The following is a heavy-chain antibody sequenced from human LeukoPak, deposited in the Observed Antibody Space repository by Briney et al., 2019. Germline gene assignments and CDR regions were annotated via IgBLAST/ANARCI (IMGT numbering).Heavy chain of an antibody. V-gene: IGHV3-23*01. CDR1: GFTFSNNA. J-gene: IGHJ4*02. Sequence: PGGSLRLSCAASGFTFSNNAMNWVRQAPGRGLEWVSAISVSGGSTYYEDPAKGRFTISTDNSKNTLYLQMNSLSAEDTAVYYCAKDLAGSGSYSLDYWGQGTLVTVSS. D-gene: IGHD1-26*01. CDR3: AKDLAGSGSYSLDY. CDR2: ISVSGGST.